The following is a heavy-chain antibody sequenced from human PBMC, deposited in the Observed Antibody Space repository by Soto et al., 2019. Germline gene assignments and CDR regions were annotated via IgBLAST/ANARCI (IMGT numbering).Heavy chain of an antibody. Sequence: QVQLVQSGAEVKKPGSSVKVSCKASGGTFSSYTISWVRQAPGQGLEWMGRIIPILGIANYAQKFQGRVTITADKSTSTAYMELSSLRSEDTAVYYWARAGVLSFEGTVWYFDLWGRGTLVTVSS. J-gene: IGHJ2*01. CDR3: ARAGVLSFEGTVWYFDL. V-gene: IGHV1-69*02. D-gene: IGHD2-15*01. CDR1: GGTFSSYT. CDR2: IIPILGIA.